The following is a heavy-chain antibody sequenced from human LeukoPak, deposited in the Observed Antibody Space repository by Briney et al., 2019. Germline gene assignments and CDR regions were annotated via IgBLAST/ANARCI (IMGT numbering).Heavy chain of an antibody. D-gene: IGHD3-3*01. CDR1: RFTFSSYA. CDR2: ISYDGSNK. CDR3: ARDGSITIFGVAGPLDY. J-gene: IGHJ4*02. V-gene: IGHV3-30-3*01. Sequence: PGRSLRLSCAASRFTFSSYAMHWVRQAPGKGLEWVAVISYDGSNKYYADSVKGRFTISRDNSKNTLYLQMNSLRAEDTAVYYCARDGSITIFGVAGPLDYWGQGTLVTVSS.